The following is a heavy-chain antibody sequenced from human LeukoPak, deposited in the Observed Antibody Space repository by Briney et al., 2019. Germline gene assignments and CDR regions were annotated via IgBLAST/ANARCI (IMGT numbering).Heavy chain of an antibody. CDR1: GGSISSYY. J-gene: IGHJ4*02. V-gene: IGHV4-59*01. D-gene: IGHD5-12*01. CDR3: ARGRYSGYVFIDY. CDR2: IYYSGST. Sequence: SETLSLTCTVSGGSISSYYWTWIRQPPGKGLEWIGYIYYSGSTSYNPSLKSRVTMSVDTSKNQFSLKLSTVTAADTAVYYCARGRYSGYVFIDYWGQGTLVTVSS.